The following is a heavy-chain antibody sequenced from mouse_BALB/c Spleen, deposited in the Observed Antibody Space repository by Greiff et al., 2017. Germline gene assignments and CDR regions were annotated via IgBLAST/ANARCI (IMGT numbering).Heavy chain of an antibody. CDR2: INPYNGAT. CDR3: ARWGYYYGSSYPRDC. V-gene: IGHV1-31*01. J-gene: IGHJ2*01. D-gene: IGHD1-1*01. Sequence: EVQLQQSGPELVKPGASVKISFKASGYSFTGYYMHWVKQSHVKSLEWIGRINPYNGATSYNQNFKDKASLTVDKSSSTAYMELHSLTSEDSAVYYCARWGYYYGSSYPRDCWGQGTTLTVSS. CDR1: GYSFTGYY.